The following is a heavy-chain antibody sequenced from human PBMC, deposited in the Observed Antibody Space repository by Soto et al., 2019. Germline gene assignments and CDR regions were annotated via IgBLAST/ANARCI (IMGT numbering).Heavy chain of an antibody. CDR3: ARGVGDYYGSGSYFDY. CDR2: ISSSSSYK. Sequence: EVQLVESGGGLVQPGGSLRLSCAASGFTFSSYSMNWVRQAPGKGLEWVSFISSSSSYKNYGDSVKGRFTISRDNAKNSLYLQMNSLRAEDTAVYYCARGVGDYYGSGSYFDYWGQGTLVTVSS. V-gene: IGHV3-21*01. CDR1: GFTFSSYS. D-gene: IGHD3-10*01. J-gene: IGHJ4*02.